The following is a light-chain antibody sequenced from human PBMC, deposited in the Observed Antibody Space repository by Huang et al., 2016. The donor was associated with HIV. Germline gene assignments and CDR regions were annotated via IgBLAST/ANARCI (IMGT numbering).Light chain of an antibody. J-gene: IGKJ2*01. CDR2: DAS. V-gene: IGKV1-33*01. Sequence: DIQMTQSPSSLSASVGDRVTITCQASQDISNYLSWYQHKPGSAPKPLIFDASSLETGVPSRFSGGGSGTYFTLTIASLQPEDVATYYCQHYDDPYTFGQGTKLEIK. CDR3: QHYDDPYT. CDR1: QDISNY.